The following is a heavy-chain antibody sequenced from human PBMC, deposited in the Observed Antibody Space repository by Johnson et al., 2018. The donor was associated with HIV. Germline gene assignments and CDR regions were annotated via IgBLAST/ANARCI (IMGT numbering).Heavy chain of an antibody. CDR1: GFTFSSYA. CDR3: AFIEYSSLDAFDI. J-gene: IGHJ3*02. Sequence: QMQLVESGGGVVQPGRSLRLSCAASGFTFSSYAMHWVRQAPGKGLEWVAVISYDGSNKYYADSVKGRFTISRDNSKNTLYLQMNSLRAEDTAVYYCAFIEYSSLDAFDIWGQVTMVTVSS. V-gene: IGHV3-30*04. CDR2: ISYDGSNK. D-gene: IGHD6-6*01.